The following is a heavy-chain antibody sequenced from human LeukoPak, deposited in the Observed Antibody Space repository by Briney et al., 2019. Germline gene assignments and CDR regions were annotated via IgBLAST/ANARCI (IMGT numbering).Heavy chain of an antibody. J-gene: IGHJ6*02. D-gene: IGHD1-26*01. CDR1: GFSFKDYG. Sequence: GGSLRLSCAATGFSFKDYGMHWVRQPPGKGLEWVSGINWNGGGTDYADSVKGRFTISRDNAKNSLYLQLSSLRPEDTALYYCAKHLSATNTYFFFDLDVWAQGTSVTVSS. CDR2: INWNGGGT. CDR3: AKHLSATNTYFFFDLDV. V-gene: IGHV3-9*01.